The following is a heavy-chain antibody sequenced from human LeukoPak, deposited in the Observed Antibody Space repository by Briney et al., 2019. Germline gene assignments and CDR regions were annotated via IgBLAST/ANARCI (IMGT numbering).Heavy chain of an antibody. CDR1: GFTFSRYA. D-gene: IGHD3-22*01. V-gene: IGHV3-30-3*01. J-gene: IGHJ4*02. CDR3: ASHYDTSGYHYFDF. CDR2: ISYDGSNK. Sequence: PGGSLRLSCAASGFTFSRYAMHWVRQAPGKGLEWVAVISYDGSNKHYADSVKGRFTISRDSSKNTLYLQMNSLRAEDTAVYYCASHYDTSGYHYFDFRGQGTLVTVSS.